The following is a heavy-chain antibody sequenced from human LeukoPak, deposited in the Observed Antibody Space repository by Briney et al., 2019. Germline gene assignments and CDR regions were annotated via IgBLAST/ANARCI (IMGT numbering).Heavy chain of an antibody. CDR1: GFTFSSYA. CDR2: ISGGGGST. V-gene: IGHV3-23*01. D-gene: IGHD5-18*01. Sequence: GGSLRLSCAASGFTFSSYAMSWVRQAPGKGLEWVSGISGGGGSTSYADSVKGRFTISRDNSKNTLYLQMNSLRAEDTAVYYCAKAPDTAMAPYFDYWGQGTLVTVSS. J-gene: IGHJ4*02. CDR3: AKAPDTAMAPYFDY.